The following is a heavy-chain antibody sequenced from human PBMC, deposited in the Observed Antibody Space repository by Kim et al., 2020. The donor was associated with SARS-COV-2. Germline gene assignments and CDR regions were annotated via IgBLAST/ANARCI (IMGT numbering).Heavy chain of an antibody. CDR3: ARQGSGSFAHYYYGMDV. J-gene: IGHJ6*02. CDR2: IYNSGST. CDR1: GGSISSSSYY. D-gene: IGHD3-10*01. Sequence: SETLSLTCTVSGGSISSSSYYWGWIRQPPGKGLEWIGSIYNSGSTYYNPSLKSRVTISVDTSKNQFSLKLSSVTAADTAVYYCARQGSGSFAHYYYGMDVWGQGTTVTVSS. V-gene: IGHV4-39*01.